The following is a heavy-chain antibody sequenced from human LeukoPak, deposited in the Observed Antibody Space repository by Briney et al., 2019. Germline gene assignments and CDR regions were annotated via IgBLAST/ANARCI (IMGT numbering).Heavy chain of an antibody. V-gene: IGHV1-18*01. CDR2: ISAYNGNT. J-gene: IGHJ4*02. CDR1: GYTFTSYG. CDR3: ARASITMIVVVPDDS. Sequence: ASVKVSCKASGYTFTSYGISWVRQAPGQGLEWMGWISAYNGNTNYAQKLQGRVTMTTPTSTSTAYMELRSLRSDDTAVYYCARASITMIVVVPDDSWGQGTLVTVSS. D-gene: IGHD3-22*01.